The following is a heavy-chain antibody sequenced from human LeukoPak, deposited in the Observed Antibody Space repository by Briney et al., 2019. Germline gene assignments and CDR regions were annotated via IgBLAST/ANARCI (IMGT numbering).Heavy chain of an antibody. J-gene: IGHJ4*02. V-gene: IGHV4-4*02. Sequence: SGTLSLTCAVSGGSISSNNWWSWVRQPPGKGLEWIGEIYHSGSTNYNPSLKSRVTISVDKSKKQFSLKLSSVTAADTAVYYCASRQRYCSSSTCPFDYWGQGTLVTVSS. CDR3: ASRQRYCSSSTCPFDY. D-gene: IGHD2-2*01. CDR1: GGSISSNNW. CDR2: IYHSGST.